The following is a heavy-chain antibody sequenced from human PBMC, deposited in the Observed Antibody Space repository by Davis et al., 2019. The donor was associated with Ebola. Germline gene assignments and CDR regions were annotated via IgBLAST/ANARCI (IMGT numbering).Heavy chain of an antibody. J-gene: IGHJ6*04. CDR3: ARDRAYCTHGACFTRYHDYGLDV. D-gene: IGHD2-8*01. Sequence: ASVKVSCRASGYTFTSYGISWVRQAPGQGLEWMGWISAYNGNTNYAQNLQGRLTMTTETSTATAYMELRGLTSDDAAVYYCARDRAYCTHGACFTRYHDYGLDVWGKGTTVTVSS. CDR2: ISAYNGNT. CDR1: GYTFTSYG. V-gene: IGHV1-18*01.